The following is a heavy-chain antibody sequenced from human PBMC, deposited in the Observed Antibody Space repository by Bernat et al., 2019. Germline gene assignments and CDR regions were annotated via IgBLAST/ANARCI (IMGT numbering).Heavy chain of an antibody. V-gene: IGHV3-30*01. CDR1: GFSFSHSV. J-gene: IGHJ3*02. Sequence: QVQLVESGGGVVQPGRSLRLSCAASGFSFSHSVLHWVRQAPGKGLEWVAAMSNDGTRTHYADSVKDRFTISRDNSNNRLYVEMNSLSPEDTATYFCAREGFTSGRAGGFDMWGQGTMVTVSS. CDR3: AREGFTSGRAGGFDM. D-gene: IGHD6-19*01. CDR2: MSNDGTRT.